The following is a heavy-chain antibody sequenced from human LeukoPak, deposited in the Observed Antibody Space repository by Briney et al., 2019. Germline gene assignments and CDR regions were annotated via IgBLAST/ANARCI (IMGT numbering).Heavy chain of an antibody. Sequence: SETLSLTCTVSGYSISSGYYWGWIRQPPGKGLEWIGSIHHSGSTYYNPSLKSRVTISVDTSKNQFSLKLSSVTAADTAVYYCARVGITIFGVDWYYFDYWGQGTLVTVSS. J-gene: IGHJ4*02. CDR1: GYSISSGYY. CDR3: ARVGITIFGVDWYYFDY. D-gene: IGHD3-3*01. CDR2: IHHSGST. V-gene: IGHV4-38-2*02.